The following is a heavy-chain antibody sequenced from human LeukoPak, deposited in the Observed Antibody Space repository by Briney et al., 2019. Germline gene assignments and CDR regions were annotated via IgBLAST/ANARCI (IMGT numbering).Heavy chain of an antibody. CDR1: GFIFDDYA. CDR3: ARDLMGIAYRGAFYY. D-gene: IGHD6-13*01. CDR2: ISWNSGSI. V-gene: IGHV3-9*01. J-gene: IGHJ4*02. Sequence: PGRSLRLSCAASGFIFDDYAMHWVRQAPGKGLEWVSGISWNSGSIYYADSVKGRFTISRDNAKNSLYLQMNSLRAEDTAVYYCARDLMGIAYRGAFYYWGQGTLVTVSS.